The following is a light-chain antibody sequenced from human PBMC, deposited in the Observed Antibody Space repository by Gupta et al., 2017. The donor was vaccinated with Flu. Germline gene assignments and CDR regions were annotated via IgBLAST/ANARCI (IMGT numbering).Light chain of an antibody. V-gene: IGKV4-1*01. CDR3: QQYYSTPPA. CDR2: WAS. CDR1: QSVLYSSNNKNY. J-gene: IGKJ3*01. Sequence: DIVMTQSPDSLAVSLGERATINCKSSQSVLYSSNNKNYLAWYQQKPGQPPKLLIYWASTRESGVPDRVSGSGSGTDFTLTISSLQAEDVAVYYCQQYYSTPPAFGPGTKVDSK.